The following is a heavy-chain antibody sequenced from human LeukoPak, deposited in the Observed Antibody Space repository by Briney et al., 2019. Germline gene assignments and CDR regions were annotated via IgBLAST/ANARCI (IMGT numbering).Heavy chain of an antibody. V-gene: IGHV3-23*01. Sequence: RGCLRLSCAPSGFTPTRYATSWVRPAPGGGLEWVSAISGRGGSTNYANSVKGRFTTPRDNSKKTLCLQINSLRAEDMAIYCCAKDGVRVTFLGPREYIWGSYRLGYFDYWGQGTLVTVSA. CDR1: GFTPTRYA. CDR3: AKDGVRVTFLGPREYIWGSYRLGYFDY. J-gene: IGHJ4*02. D-gene: IGHD3-16*02. CDR2: ISGRGGST.